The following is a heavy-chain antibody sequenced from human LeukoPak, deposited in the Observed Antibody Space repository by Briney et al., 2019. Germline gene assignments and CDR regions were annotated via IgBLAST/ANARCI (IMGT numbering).Heavy chain of an antibody. J-gene: IGHJ6*03. CDR3: ARSRPQTARGVIFRGYYYYMGV. V-gene: IGHV4-34*01. CDR2: INHSGST. D-gene: IGHD3-10*01. Sequence: SETLSLTCAVYGGSFSGYYWSWIRQPPGKGLEWIGEINHSGSTNYNPSLKSRVTISVDTSKNQFSLKLSSVTAADTAVYYCARSRPQTARGVIFRGYYYYMGVWGKGTTVTISS. CDR1: GGSFSGYY.